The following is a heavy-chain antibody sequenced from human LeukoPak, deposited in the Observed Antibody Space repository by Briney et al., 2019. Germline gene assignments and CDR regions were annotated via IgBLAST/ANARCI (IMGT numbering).Heavy chain of an antibody. Sequence: GGSLRLSCAASGFTFSSYAMSWVRQAPGKGLEWVSGINGSGGSKYYADSVKGRFTISRDNSRNTLYLQMNSPRAEDTAVYYCAILPGYSSGWYEVNYWGQGTLVTVSS. CDR2: INGSGGSK. D-gene: IGHD6-13*01. J-gene: IGHJ4*02. CDR1: GFTFSSYA. CDR3: AILPGYSSGWYEVNY. V-gene: IGHV3-23*01.